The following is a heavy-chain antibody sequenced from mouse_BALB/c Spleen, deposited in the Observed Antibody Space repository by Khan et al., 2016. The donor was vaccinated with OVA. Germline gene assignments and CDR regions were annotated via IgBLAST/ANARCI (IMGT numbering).Heavy chain of an antibody. D-gene: IGHD2-2*01. Sequence: EVKLMESGPELMKPGASVKISCKASGYSFTSYYMHWVMQSHGTSLEWIGYIDPFSGGSTYNQKFKGKATLTVDKSSSTAYIHLSNLTSEDSAVYYCTRQGYVAWFSYWGQGTLVTVSA. J-gene: IGHJ3*01. CDR1: GYSFTSYY. V-gene: IGHV1-31*01. CDR3: TRQGYVAWFSY. CDR2: IDPFSGGS.